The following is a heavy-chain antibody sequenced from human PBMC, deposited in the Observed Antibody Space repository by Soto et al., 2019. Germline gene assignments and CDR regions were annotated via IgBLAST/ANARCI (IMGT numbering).Heavy chain of an antibody. CDR3: ARWGCRCSDN. D-gene: IGHD3-16*01. Sequence: ASVKVSCKASGYTYTSYDINWVRQATGQGLEWMGWMNRNSGNTGYAQKFQGRITMTRNTSISTAYMELSSLRSEDTAVYYCARWGCRCSDNWGQGTLVTVSS. CDR1: GYTYTSYD. J-gene: IGHJ4*02. CDR2: MNRNSGNT. V-gene: IGHV1-8*01.